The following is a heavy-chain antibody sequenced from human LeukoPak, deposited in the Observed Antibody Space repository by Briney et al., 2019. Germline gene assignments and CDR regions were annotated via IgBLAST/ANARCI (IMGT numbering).Heavy chain of an antibody. D-gene: IGHD2-2*02. CDR3: ARVRSVVVVPAAIEGWFDP. CDR1: GYTFTGYY. Sequence: WASMKVSCTASGYTFTGYYMHWVRHAPGQGLEWMGWINPNSGGTNYAQKFQGRVTMTRDTSISTAYMELSRLRSDDTAVYYCARVRSVVVVPAAIEGWFDPWGQGTLVIVSS. CDR2: INPNSGGT. V-gene: IGHV1-2*02. J-gene: IGHJ5*02.